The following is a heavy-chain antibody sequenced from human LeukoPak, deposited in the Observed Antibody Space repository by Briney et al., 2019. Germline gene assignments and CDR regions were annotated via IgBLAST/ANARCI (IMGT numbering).Heavy chain of an antibody. J-gene: IGHJ4*02. CDR3: AREYYYDSSGYYYH. Sequence: GGSLRLSCAASGFTVSSNYMSWVRQAPGKGLEWVSVIYSGGTTYYADSVKGRFSISRDTSKNTVFLEMNSLRAEDTAVYYCAREYYYDSSGYYYHWGQGTLVTVSS. D-gene: IGHD3-22*01. CDR1: GFTVSSNY. CDR2: IYSGGTT. V-gene: IGHV3-66*01.